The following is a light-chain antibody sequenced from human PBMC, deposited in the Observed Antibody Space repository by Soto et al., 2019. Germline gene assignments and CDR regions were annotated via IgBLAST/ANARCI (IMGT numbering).Light chain of an antibody. J-gene: IGLJ3*02. CDR3: QSYGSSLSAWV. CDR2: GNT. Sequence: QSVLTQPPSVSGAPGQRVTISCTGSSSNIGADYGVHWYQQLPGAAPKFLIYGNTNRPSGVPDRFSGSQSGTSGSLTITGLQAEDEADYYCQSYGSSLSAWVFGGGTKVTVL. V-gene: IGLV1-40*01. CDR1: SSNIGADYG.